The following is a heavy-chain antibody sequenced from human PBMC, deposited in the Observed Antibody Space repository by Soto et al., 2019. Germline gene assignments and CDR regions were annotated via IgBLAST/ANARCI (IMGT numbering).Heavy chain of an antibody. CDR3: AREAPPEQGYSNYYFDN. J-gene: IGHJ4*02. V-gene: IGHV1-69*04. CDR2: IIPILDIA. D-gene: IGHD4-4*01. Sequence: SVKGSCKAAGSTFSRYSFTWVRQAPGQGLEWMGRIIPILDIANYAQNFQGRVTFTADESTSTAYMELASLISEDTAVYYCAREAPPEQGYSNYYFDNWAQGTLVTVSS. CDR1: GSTFSRYS.